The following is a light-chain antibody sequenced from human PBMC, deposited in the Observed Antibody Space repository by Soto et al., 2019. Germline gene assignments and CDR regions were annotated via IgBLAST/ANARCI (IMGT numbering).Light chain of an antibody. V-gene: IGKV3-15*01. J-gene: IGKJ1*01. CDR2: GAS. Sequence: EIVMTQSPATLSVSPGERATLSCRASQSVSSNLAWYQQKPGQAPRLLIYGASTRATGVPARFSGSGSGTEFTLTISSLQSKDSAVYYWQQYNNWPWTFGQGTKVEIK. CDR3: QQYNNWPWT. CDR1: QSVSSN.